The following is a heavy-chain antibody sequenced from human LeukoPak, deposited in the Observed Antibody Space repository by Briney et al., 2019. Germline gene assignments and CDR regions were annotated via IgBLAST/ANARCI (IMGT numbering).Heavy chain of an antibody. CDR1: GFTVSSNY. Sequence: GGSLRLSCAASGFTVSSNYMSWVRQAPGKGLEWVSVLYSGSNTYYADSVKGRFTISRDNSENTLYLQMNSLRAEDTAVYYCATSGGDRSADAFDIWSQGTMFTVSS. CDR2: LYSGSNT. J-gene: IGHJ3*02. V-gene: IGHV3-53*01. D-gene: IGHD2-21*02. CDR3: ATSGGDRSADAFDI.